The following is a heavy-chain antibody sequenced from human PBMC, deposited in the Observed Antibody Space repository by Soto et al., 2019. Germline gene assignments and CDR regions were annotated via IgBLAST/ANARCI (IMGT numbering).Heavy chain of an antibody. Sequence: PGGSLRLSCAASGFTFDDYAMHWVRQAPGKGLEWVSGISWNSGSIGYADSVKGRFTISRDNAKNSLYLQMNSLRAEDTAVYYCAKDSDYGDSIFDYWGQGTLVTVSS. D-gene: IGHD4-17*01. J-gene: IGHJ4*02. V-gene: IGHV3-9*01. CDR2: ISWNSGSI. CDR1: GFTFDDYA. CDR3: AKDSDYGDSIFDY.